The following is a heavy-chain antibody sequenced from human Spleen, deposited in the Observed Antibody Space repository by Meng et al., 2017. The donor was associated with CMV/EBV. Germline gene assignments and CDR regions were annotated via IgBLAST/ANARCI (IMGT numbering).Heavy chain of an antibody. CDR2: ISSSSSYI. D-gene: IGHD6-13*01. J-gene: IGHJ4*02. CDR1: GFTFSSYS. CDR3: ASGTSSSWYYFDY. Sequence: GESLKISCAASGFTFSSYSMNWVRQAPGKGLEWVSSISSSSSYIYYADSVKGRFTISRDNSKNTLYLQMNSLRAEDTAVYYCASGTSSSWYYFDYWGQGTLVTVSS. V-gene: IGHV3-21*04.